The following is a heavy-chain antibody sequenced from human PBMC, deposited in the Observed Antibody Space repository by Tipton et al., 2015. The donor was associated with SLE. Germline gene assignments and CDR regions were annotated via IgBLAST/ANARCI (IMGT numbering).Heavy chain of an antibody. Sequence: TLSLTCAVSAYSISSGYYWGWIRQPPGKGLEWIGFIYYSGSANYNPSLKSRVTISVDTSKNQFSLKLRSVTAADTAVYYCAGGYGYMDVWGKGTTVTVSS. V-gene: IGHV4-61*01. J-gene: IGHJ6*04. D-gene: IGHD4-17*01. CDR1: AYSISSGYY. CDR2: IYYSGSA. CDR3: AGGYGYMDV.